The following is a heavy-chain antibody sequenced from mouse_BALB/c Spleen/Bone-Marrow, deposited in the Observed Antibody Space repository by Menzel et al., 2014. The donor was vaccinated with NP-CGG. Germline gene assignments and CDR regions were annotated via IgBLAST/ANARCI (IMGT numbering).Heavy chain of an antibody. CDR2: ILPGSGST. CDR1: GYTSSSYW. Sequence: VQRVESGAELMKPGASVKISCKATGYTSSSYWIEWVKQRPGHGLEWIGEILPGSGSTNYNEKFKGKATFTADTSSNTAYMQLSSLTSEDSAVYYCARSTGTWDYWGQGTTLTVSS. J-gene: IGHJ2*01. V-gene: IGHV1-9*01. CDR3: ARSTGTWDY. D-gene: IGHD4-1*02.